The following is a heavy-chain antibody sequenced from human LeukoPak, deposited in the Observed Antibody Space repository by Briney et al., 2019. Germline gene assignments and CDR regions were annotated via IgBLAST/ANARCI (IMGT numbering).Heavy chain of an antibody. CDR3: ARDLKYSSGWYDY. Sequence: GGSLRLSCAASGFTFSSYWMSWVRQAPGKGLKWVAIIKQDGSEKYYVDSVKGRFTIARDNAKNSLYLQMNSLRSEDTAVYYCARDLKYSSGWYDYWGQGTLVTVSS. J-gene: IGHJ4*02. D-gene: IGHD6-19*01. V-gene: IGHV3-7*01. CDR1: GFTFSSYW. CDR2: IKQDGSEK.